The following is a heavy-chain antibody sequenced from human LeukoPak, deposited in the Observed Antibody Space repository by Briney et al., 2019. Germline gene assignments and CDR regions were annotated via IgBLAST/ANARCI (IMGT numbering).Heavy chain of an antibody. V-gene: IGHV1-2*02. CDR2: INPNSGGT. CDR3: AREYYGRAPAP. CDR1: GYTFTGYY. D-gene: IGHD2-21*01. Sequence: ASVKVSYKASGYTFTGYYMHWVRQAPGQGLEWMGWINPNSGGTNFAQKFQGRVTMTRDTSISTAYMELSRLRSDDTAVYYCAREYYGRAPAPWAQETLVTVSS. J-gene: IGHJ5*02.